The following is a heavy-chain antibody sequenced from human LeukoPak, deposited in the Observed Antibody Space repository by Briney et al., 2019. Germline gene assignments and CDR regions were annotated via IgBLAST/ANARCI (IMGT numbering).Heavy chain of an antibody. J-gene: IGHJ4*02. CDR3: ARARYNWKVPYFDY. CDR1: GGSISSYY. V-gene: IGHV4-59*01. CDR2: IYYSGST. Sequence: PSETLSLTCTVSGGSISSYYWSWIRQPPGKGLGWIGYIYYSGSTNYNPSLKSRVTISVDTSKNQFSLKLSSVTAADTAVYYCARARYNWKVPYFDYWGQGTLVTVSS. D-gene: IGHD1-20*01.